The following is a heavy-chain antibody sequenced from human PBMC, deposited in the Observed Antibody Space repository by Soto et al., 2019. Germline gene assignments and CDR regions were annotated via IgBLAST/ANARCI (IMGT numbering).Heavy chain of an antibody. Sequence: QVQLQESGPGLVKPSQTLSVTCAISGDSVSGNSVAWNWIRLSPSRGLEWLARTYYRSRWYNDSAVSVRSRITVNADTSKNQFSLQLTSVTPEDTAIYYCAGTTSHHWLYMDVCGIGTTVTVSS. J-gene: IGHJ6*03. CDR1: GDSVSGNSVA. D-gene: IGHD1-1*01. CDR2: TYYRSRWYN. V-gene: IGHV6-1*01. CDR3: AGTTSHHWLYMDV.